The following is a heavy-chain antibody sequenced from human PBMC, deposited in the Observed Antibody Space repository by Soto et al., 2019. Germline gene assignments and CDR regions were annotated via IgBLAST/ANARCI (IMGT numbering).Heavy chain of an antibody. Sequence: GGSLRLSCAASGFTFSSYAMSWVRQAPGKGLEWVSAISGSGGSTYYADSVKGRFTISRDNSKNTLYLQMNSLRAEDTAVYYCEKHSDVAYISGWHGPGGAFDIWAQGIMVTVS. J-gene: IGHJ3*02. CDR2: ISGSGGST. V-gene: IGHV3-23*01. CDR1: GFTFSSYA. D-gene: IGHD6-25*01. CDR3: EKHSDVAYISGWHGPGGAFDI.